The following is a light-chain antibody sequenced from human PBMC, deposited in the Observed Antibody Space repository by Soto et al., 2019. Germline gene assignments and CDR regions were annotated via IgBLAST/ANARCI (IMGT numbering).Light chain of an antibody. Sequence: QSALTQPASVSGSPGQSITISCTGTSHDVTFYKYVSWYQQHPGEVPQLIIYEVSNRPSGVSIRFSGSKSGSTASLTISGLQAEDESSYYCSSYTGSTLLFGGGTKVTVL. CDR1: SHDVTFYKY. J-gene: IGLJ2*01. V-gene: IGLV2-14*01. CDR3: SSYTGSTLL. CDR2: EVS.